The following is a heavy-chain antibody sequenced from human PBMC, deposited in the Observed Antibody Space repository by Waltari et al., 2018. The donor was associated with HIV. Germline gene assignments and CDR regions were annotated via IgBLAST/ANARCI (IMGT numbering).Heavy chain of an antibody. CDR2: IDPGDSYT. D-gene: IGHD2-2*01. Sequence: EVQLVQSGAEVKKPGESLKISCEHSGYTFTTYWIGWVPQMPGTGLECMGIIDPGDSYTKYSPSFQGQVTISADKSISTAYLQWSSLKASDTSMYYCARLGRYCTSTSCPEWDYWGQGTLVTVSS. CDR3: ARLGRYCTSTSCPEWDY. V-gene: IGHV5-51*03. J-gene: IGHJ4*02. CDR1: GYTFTTYW.